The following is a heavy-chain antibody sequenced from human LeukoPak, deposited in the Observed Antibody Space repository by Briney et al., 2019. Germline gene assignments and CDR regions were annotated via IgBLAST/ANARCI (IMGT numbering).Heavy chain of an antibody. CDR3: ARDPRSSSFDL. D-gene: IGHD6-13*01. CDR1: GFSFSTYW. Sequence: PGGSLRLSCAASGFSFSTYWMSWVRQTPEKGLEFVANINQDASVRNYMDSLKGRRTISRDNAKKSVYLEINSLRADDTAVYYCARDPRSSSFDLWGQGALVTVSS. V-gene: IGHV3-7*01. J-gene: IGHJ4*02. CDR2: INQDASVR.